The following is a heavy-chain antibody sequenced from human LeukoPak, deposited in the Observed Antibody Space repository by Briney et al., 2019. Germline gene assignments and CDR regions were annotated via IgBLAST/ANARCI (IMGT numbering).Heavy chain of an antibody. CDR2: VSSDGSNK. J-gene: IGHJ4*02. CDR3: AKGTSYIVY. Sequence: GGSLRLSCAASGFIFSSYAIHWVRQAPGKGLKWVAVVSSDGSNKYYADSVKGRFTISRDNSNNTLYLQMNSLRAEDTAVYYCAKGTSYIVYWGQGTLVTVSS. D-gene: IGHD1-26*01. V-gene: IGHV3-30-3*01. CDR1: GFIFSSYA.